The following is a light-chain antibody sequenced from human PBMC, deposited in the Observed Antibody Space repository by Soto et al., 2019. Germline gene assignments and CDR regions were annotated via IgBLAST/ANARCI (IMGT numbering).Light chain of an antibody. V-gene: IGKV1-9*01. CDR1: LGISNY. J-gene: IGKJ2*01. CDR3: QQFNNYPRT. CDR2: TAS. Sequence: DIQVTQSPSFLSASVGDRVTITCRASLGISNYLAWYQQKPGRAPKLLIYTASTLHSGVPSRFSGSGSGTEFTLTISSLQPEDFATYYCQQFNNYPRTFGQGTKLEIK.